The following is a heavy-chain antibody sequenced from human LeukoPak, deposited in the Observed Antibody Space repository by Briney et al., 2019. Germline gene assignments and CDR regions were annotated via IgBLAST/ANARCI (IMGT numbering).Heavy chain of an antibody. CDR2: IAPRDSDT. V-gene: IGHV5-10-1*01. J-gene: IGHJ5*02. Sequence: GAYLKTPCKVFGYSFLSYWITWGRRIPGKGLEWMGRIAPRDSDTDYSPTCECHVTLSAERSISTDSLQWSSLKASDTAMYYCVREPPGVYDTFQNWFVPWGEGTLVTVSS. CDR3: VREPPGVYDTFQNWFVP. D-gene: IGHD3-22*01. CDR1: GYSFLSYW.